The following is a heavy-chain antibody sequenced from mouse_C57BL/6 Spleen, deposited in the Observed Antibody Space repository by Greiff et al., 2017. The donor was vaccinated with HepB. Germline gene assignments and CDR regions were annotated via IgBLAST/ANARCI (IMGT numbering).Heavy chain of an antibody. CDR1: GYTFTDYY. CDR2: INPNNGGT. CDR3: ASKRGLDY. V-gene: IGHV1-26*01. J-gene: IGHJ2*01. Sequence: EVQLQQSGPELVKPGASVKISCKASGYTFTDYYMNWVKQSHGKSLEWIGDINPNNGGTSYNQKFKGKATLTVDKSSSTAYMELRSLTSEDSAVYYCASKRGLDYWGQGTTLTVSS.